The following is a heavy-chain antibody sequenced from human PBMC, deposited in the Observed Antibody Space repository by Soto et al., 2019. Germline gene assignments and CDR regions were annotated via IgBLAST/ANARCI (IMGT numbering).Heavy chain of an antibody. CDR2: ISGGGGST. CDR1: GFTFSSYA. Sequence: EVQLLESGGGLVQPGGSLRLSCAASGFTFSSYAMGWVRQSPGKGLEWVSGISGGGGSTYYADSVKGRFVISRDNSKNTLSLELHNLRGKDTAVYYCAKDRAVAHWGQGTLVTVSS. V-gene: IGHV3-23*01. CDR3: AKDRAVAH. J-gene: IGHJ4*02.